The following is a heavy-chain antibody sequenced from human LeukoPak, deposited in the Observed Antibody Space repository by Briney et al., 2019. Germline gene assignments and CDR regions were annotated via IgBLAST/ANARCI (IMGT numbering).Heavy chain of an antibody. Sequence: VGSLRLSCAASGFTFSDYQMTWIRQAPGMGLEWVSYISAGSRTTYYADSVKGRFTISRDNSKNTLYLQMNSLRAEDTAVYYCARVFTGTTGPLDYWGQGTLVTVSS. CDR2: ISAGSRTT. J-gene: IGHJ4*02. CDR1: GFTFSDYQ. V-gene: IGHV3-11*01. D-gene: IGHD1-1*01. CDR3: ARVFTGTTGPLDY.